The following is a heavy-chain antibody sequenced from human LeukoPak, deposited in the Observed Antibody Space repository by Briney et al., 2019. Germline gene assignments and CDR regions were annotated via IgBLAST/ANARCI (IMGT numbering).Heavy chain of an antibody. Sequence: GGSLRLSCAASGFTFSSYAMSWVRQAPGKGLEWVSYISSSSSTIYYADSVKGRFTISRDNAKNSLYLQMNSLRAEDTAVYYCARDWDSSSPDYWGQGTLVTVSS. J-gene: IGHJ4*02. CDR3: ARDWDSSSPDY. CDR2: ISSSSSTI. V-gene: IGHV3-48*04. CDR1: GFTFSSYA. D-gene: IGHD6-6*01.